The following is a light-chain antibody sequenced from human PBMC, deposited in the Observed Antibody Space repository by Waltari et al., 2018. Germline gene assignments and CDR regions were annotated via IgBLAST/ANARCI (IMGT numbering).Light chain of an antibody. CDR2: KTT. CDR1: TGAVTSGHY. V-gene: IGLV7-46*01. Sequence: QAVVTQEPSLTVSPGGTVTLTCGSSTGAVTSGHYPYWSQQKPGQAPRTMIYKTTTNPSWTPARFSGSLLGGKAALTLSGAQPEDEAEYYCLLSYSDAVVFGGGTKLTVL. CDR3: LLSYSDAVV. J-gene: IGLJ2*01.